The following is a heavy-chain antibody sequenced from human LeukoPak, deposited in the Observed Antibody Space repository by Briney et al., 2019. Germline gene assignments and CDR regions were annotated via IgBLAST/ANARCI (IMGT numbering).Heavy chain of an antibody. Sequence: ASVKVSCKASGYTFTSYGISWVRQAPGQGLEWMGWISAYNGNTNYAQKLQGRVTMTTDTSTSTAYMELRSLRSDDTAVYYCAKDPRVYGSGSYYFDYWGQGTLVTVSS. J-gene: IGHJ4*02. CDR2: ISAYNGNT. CDR1: GYTFTSYG. CDR3: AKDPRVYGSGSYYFDY. V-gene: IGHV1-18*01. D-gene: IGHD3-10*01.